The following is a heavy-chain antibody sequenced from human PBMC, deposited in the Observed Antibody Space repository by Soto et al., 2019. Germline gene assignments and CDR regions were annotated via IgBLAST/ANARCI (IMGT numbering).Heavy chain of an antibody. V-gene: IGHV3-48*02. CDR1: GFTLSTYS. J-gene: IGHJ6*02. Sequence: EVQLVESGGGLVQPGGSLRLSCIASGFTLSTYSMTWVRQAPGKGLEWLSYISKSSTTINYADSVKGRFTISRDNAKNSVYLEMSSLRDEDSAVYYCARDPPNFYYYGMDVWGQGTTVTVS. CDR2: ISKSSTTI. CDR3: ARDPPNFYYYGMDV.